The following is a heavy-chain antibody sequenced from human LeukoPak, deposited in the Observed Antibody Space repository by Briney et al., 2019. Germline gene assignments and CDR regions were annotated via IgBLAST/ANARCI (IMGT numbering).Heavy chain of an antibody. J-gene: IGHJ4*02. CDR2: ISSSSSYI. V-gene: IGHV3-21*01. Sequence: GGSLRLSCAASGFTFSSYSMNWVRQAPGKGLEWVSSISSSSSYIYYADSVKGRFTISRDNAKNSLYLQMNSLRAEDTAVYYCARQDYYDSSGYYEWDYWGQGTLVTVSS. CDR1: GFTFSSYS. CDR3: ARQDYYDSSGYYEWDY. D-gene: IGHD3-22*01.